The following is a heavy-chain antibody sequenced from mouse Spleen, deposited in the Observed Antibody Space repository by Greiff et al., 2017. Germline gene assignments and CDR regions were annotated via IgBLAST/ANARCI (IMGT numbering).Heavy chain of an antibody. CDR1: GFTFSDYG. CDR3: ATYGYDREYYFDY. CDR2: ISSGSSTI. V-gene: IGHV5-17*01. Sequence: EVQGVESGGGLVKPGGSLKLSCAASGFTFSDYGMHWVRQAPEKGLEWVAYISSGSSTIYYADTVKGRFTISRDNAKNTLFLQMTSLRSEDTAMYYCATYGYDREYYFDYWGQGTTLTVSS. D-gene: IGHD2-2*01. J-gene: IGHJ2*01.